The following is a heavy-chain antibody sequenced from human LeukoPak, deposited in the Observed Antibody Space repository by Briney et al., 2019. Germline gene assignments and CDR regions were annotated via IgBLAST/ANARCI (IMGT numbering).Heavy chain of an antibody. D-gene: IGHD3-10*01. J-gene: IGHJ6*03. CDR3: ARNLMVRGVIYYYMDV. Sequence: SETLSLTCAVYGGSFSGYYWSWIRQPPGKGLEWIGEINHSGSTNYNPSLKSRVTISVDTSKNQFSLRLSSVTAADTAVYYCARNLMVRGVIYYYMDVWGKGTTVTISS. V-gene: IGHV4-34*01. CDR1: GGSFSGYY. CDR2: INHSGST.